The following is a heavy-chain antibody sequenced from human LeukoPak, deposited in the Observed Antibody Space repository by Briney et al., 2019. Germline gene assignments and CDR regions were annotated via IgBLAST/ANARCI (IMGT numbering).Heavy chain of an antibody. CDR2: TNPNNGNT. CDR3: ARMHYHDTSGASNWFDP. J-gene: IGHJ5*02. D-gene: IGHD3-22*01. Sequence: ASVKVSCKASGYTFNGYYMHWVRQAPGQGLEWMGWTNPNNGNTGYAQKFQGRVTMTRDTSTGTAYMELSSLRSEDTAVYYCARMHYHDTSGASNWFDPWGQGTLVTVSS. CDR1: GYTFNGYY. V-gene: IGHV1-8*02.